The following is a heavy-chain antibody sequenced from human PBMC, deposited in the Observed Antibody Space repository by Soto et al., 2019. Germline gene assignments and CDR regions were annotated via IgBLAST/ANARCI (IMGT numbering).Heavy chain of an antibody. CDR2: INHSGST. D-gene: IGHD3-10*01. V-gene: IGHV4-34*01. Sequence: QVQLQQWGAGLLKPSETLSLTCAVYGGSFSGYYWSWIRQPPGKGLEWIGEINHSGSTNYNPSLKSRVTISVDTSKNQFSLKLSSVTAADTAVYYYASGSGRWLDYWGQGTLVTVSS. CDR3: ASGSGRWLDY. J-gene: IGHJ4*02. CDR1: GGSFSGYY.